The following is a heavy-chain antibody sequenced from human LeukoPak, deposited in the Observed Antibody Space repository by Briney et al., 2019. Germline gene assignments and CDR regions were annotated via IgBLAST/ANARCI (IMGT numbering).Heavy chain of an antibody. CDR3: ARDGVGSGWVYHFDH. CDR2: IFHSGYT. V-gene: IGHV4-4*02. Sequence: PSETLSLTCAVSGGSISSSDWWSWVRQSPGKGLEWIGEIFHSGYTNYNPSLKSRVTISVDKSKNQFSLKLSSVTAADTAVYYCARDGVGSGWVYHFDHWGQGTLVTVSS. CDR1: GGSISSSDW. J-gene: IGHJ4*02. D-gene: IGHD6-19*01.